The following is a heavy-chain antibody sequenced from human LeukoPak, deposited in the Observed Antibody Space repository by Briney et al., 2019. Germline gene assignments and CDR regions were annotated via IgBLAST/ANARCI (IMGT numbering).Heavy chain of an antibody. V-gene: IGHV3-7*01. CDR3: ARLQLFEKSAYRPVDY. Sequence: PGGSLRLSCAASGFTFSNYWMSWVRQAPGKGLEWVAHIKPDGSEKYYVDSVKGRFTISRDNAENSLYVEMSGLRVEDTALYYCARLQLFEKSAYRPVDYWGQGTLVTVAS. CDR1: GFTFSNYW. J-gene: IGHJ4*02. D-gene: IGHD3-3*01. CDR2: IKPDGSEK.